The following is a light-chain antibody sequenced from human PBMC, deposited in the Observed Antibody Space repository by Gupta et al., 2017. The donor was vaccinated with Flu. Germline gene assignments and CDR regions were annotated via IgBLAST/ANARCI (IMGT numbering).Light chain of an antibody. V-gene: IGLV1-44*01. CDR2: SHS. J-gene: IGLJ1*01. CDR1: SSNIGSNT. Sequence: QSVLTQPPSASGTPGQRVTISCSGSSSNIGSNTVNWYQQLPGTAPKLLIYSHSQRPSGIPDRFSGSKSGTSASLAISGLQSEDEADYYCAAWDDSLSGYVFGGGTKVTVL. CDR3: AAWDDSLSGYV.